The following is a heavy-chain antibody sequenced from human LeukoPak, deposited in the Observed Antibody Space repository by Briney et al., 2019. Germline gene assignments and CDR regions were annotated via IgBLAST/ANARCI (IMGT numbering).Heavy chain of an antibody. CDR1: GFIFSDYG. CDR3: AKGSRFPDF. D-gene: IGHD3-3*01. V-gene: IGHV3-23*01. Sequence: GGSLRLSCVASGFIFSDYGMNWVRQAPGKGLEWVSSISDGGGRIYSVDSVKGRFTISRDNSKNTLYLQMNSLRVDDMAIYYCAKGSRFPDFWGQGTLVIVSS. J-gene: IGHJ4*02. CDR2: ISDGGGRI.